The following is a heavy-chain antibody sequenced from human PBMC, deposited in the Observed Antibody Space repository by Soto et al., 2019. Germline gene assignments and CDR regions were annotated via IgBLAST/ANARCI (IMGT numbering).Heavy chain of an antibody. Sequence: GESLKISCNGSGYSFTSYWIGWVRQMPGKGLEWMGIIYPGDSDTRYSPCFKGQVTISADKSISTAYLQWSSLKASDTAMYYCARQWDIVVVPAATEDAFDIWGQGTMVTVSS. CDR1: GYSFTSYW. CDR3: ARQWDIVVVPAATEDAFDI. J-gene: IGHJ3*02. D-gene: IGHD2-2*01. V-gene: IGHV5-51*01. CDR2: IYPGDSDT.